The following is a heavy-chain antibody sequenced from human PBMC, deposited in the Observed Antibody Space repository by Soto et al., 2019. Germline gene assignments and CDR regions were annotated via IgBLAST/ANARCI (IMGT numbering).Heavy chain of an antibody. D-gene: IGHD4-17*01. Sequence: LRLSCAASGFTVSSNYMSWVRQAPGKGLEWVSVIYSGGSTYYADSVKGRFTISRDNSKNTLYLQMNSLRAEDTAVYYCARVSTVVTSGWYFDLWGRGTLVTVSS. CDR3: ARVSTVVTSGWYFDL. V-gene: IGHV3-53*01. CDR2: IYSGGST. J-gene: IGHJ2*01. CDR1: GFTVSSNY.